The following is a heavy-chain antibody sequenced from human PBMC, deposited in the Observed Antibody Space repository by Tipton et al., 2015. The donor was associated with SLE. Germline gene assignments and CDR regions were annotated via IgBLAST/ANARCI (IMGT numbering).Heavy chain of an antibody. D-gene: IGHD3-3*01. CDR1: GGSISSSSYY. V-gene: IGHV4-39*07. Sequence: TLSLTCTVSGGSISSSSYYWGWIRQPPGKGLEWIGSIYYSGSTYYNPSRKSRVTISVDTSKNQFSLKLSSGTAADTAVYYCARVYDFWSGRYFDYWGQGTLVTVSS. CDR2: IYYSGST. CDR3: ARVYDFWSGRYFDY. J-gene: IGHJ4*02.